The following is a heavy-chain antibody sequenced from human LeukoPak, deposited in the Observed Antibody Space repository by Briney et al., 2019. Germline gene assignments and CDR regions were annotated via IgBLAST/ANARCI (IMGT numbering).Heavy chain of an antibody. CDR2: ISYDGSNK. J-gene: IGHJ4*02. V-gene: IGHV3-30-3*01. CDR3: ARDSSWFNYFDY. D-gene: IGHD6-13*01. Sequence: GRSLRLSCAASGFTFSSYAMYWVRQAPGKGLEWVAVISYDGSNKYYADSVKGRFTISRDNSKNTLYLQMNSLRAEDTAVYYCARDSSWFNYFDYWGQGTLVTVSS. CDR1: GFTFSSYA.